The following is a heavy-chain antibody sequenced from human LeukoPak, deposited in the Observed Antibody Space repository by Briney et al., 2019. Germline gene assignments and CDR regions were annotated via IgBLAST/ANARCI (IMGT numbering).Heavy chain of an antibody. V-gene: IGHV4-34*01. CDR3: ARGSGYDYVWGSYRPKKTIDY. CDR1: GGSFSGYY. J-gene: IGHJ4*02. Sequence: PSETLSLTCAVDGGSFSGYYWSWIRQPPGKGLGWIGEINHSGSTTYNPSLKSRVTISVDTSKNQFPLKLSSVTAADTAVYYCARGSGYDYVWGSYRPKKTIDYWGQGTLVTVSS. CDR2: INHSGST. D-gene: IGHD3-16*02.